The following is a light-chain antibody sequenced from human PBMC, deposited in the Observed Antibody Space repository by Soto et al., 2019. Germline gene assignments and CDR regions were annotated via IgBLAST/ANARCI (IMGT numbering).Light chain of an antibody. Sequence: EIVMTQSLATLSVSAGERATLSCRASQSVNNYLAWYQQKPGQAPRLLIYDTSDRASGIPARFSGSGSGTDFTLTISSLEPEDFAVFYCQQRSVWPWTFGQGTKVDIK. CDR2: DTS. CDR1: QSVNNY. CDR3: QQRSVWPWT. J-gene: IGKJ1*01. V-gene: IGKV3-11*01.